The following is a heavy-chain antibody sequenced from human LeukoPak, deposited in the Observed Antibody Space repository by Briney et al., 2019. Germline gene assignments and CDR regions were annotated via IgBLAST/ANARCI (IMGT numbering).Heavy chain of an antibody. Sequence: GGSLRLSCAASGFTLSSYWLSWLGQAPGKGLPGVANIKQDGSEKYYVDSVKGRFTISRDNAKNSLYLQMNSLRAEDTAVYYCASGLYGSGSYLDYWGQGTLVTVSS. J-gene: IGHJ4*02. D-gene: IGHD3-10*01. V-gene: IGHV3-7*01. CDR2: IKQDGSEK. CDR3: ASGLYGSGSYLDY. CDR1: GFTLSSYW.